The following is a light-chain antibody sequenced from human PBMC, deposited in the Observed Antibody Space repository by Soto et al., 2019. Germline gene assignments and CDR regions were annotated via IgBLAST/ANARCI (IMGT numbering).Light chain of an antibody. Sequence: DIPMTQSPSSLSASVGDRVTITCRASQSISSYLNWYQQKPGKAPKLLIYAASSLQSGVPSRFSGSVSGTDFTLTISSLQPEDFATYYCQQSYSTPLTFGGGTKVEIK. J-gene: IGKJ4*01. CDR1: QSISSY. CDR3: QQSYSTPLT. CDR2: AAS. V-gene: IGKV1-39*01.